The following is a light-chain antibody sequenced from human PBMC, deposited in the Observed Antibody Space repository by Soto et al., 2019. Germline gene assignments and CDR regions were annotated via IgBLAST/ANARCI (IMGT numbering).Light chain of an antibody. CDR2: GAS. Sequence: EIVLTQSPGTLSFSPGERSTLSCRASQSVSSSYLAWYQQKPGQAPRLLIYGASTRATGIPDRFSGSGSGTDFTLTISRLKPEDFAVYYCQQYSNSPPTFGQGTKVDIK. V-gene: IGKV3-20*01. J-gene: IGKJ1*01. CDR3: QQYSNSPPT. CDR1: QSVSSSY.